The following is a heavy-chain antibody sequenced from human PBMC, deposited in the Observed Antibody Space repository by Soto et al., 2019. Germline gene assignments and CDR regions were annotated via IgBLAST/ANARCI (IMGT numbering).Heavy chain of an antibody. Sequence: PSETLSLTCTVSGGSISSYYWSWIRQPPGKGLEWIGYIFYSGSTNYNPSLKSRVTISVDTSKNQFSLKLSFVTAADTAVYYCAREYYYDSSGYYCAYFDYWGQGTLVTVSS. V-gene: IGHV4-59*01. CDR1: GGSISSYY. CDR2: IFYSGST. J-gene: IGHJ4*02. D-gene: IGHD3-22*01. CDR3: AREYYYDSSGYYCAYFDY.